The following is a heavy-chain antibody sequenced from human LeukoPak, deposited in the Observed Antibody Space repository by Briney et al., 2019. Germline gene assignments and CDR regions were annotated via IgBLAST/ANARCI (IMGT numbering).Heavy chain of an antibody. CDR1: GFTFSSYW. Sequence: PGGSLRLSCAASGFTFSSYWMSWVRQAPGKGLEWVANIKQDGSEKYYVDSVKGRFTISRDNAKNSLYLQMNSLRAEDTAVYYCAKNGYCSSTSCYPHYWGQGTLVTVSS. CDR3: AKNGYCSSTSCYPHY. J-gene: IGHJ4*02. V-gene: IGHV3-7*01. CDR2: IKQDGSEK. D-gene: IGHD2-2*01.